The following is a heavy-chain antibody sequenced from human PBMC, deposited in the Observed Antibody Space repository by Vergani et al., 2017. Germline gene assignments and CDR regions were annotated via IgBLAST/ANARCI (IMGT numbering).Heavy chain of an antibody. V-gene: IGHV3-21*01. CDR3: ARDFRDSGWVDY. D-gene: IGHD6-19*01. J-gene: IGHJ4*02. CDR1: GFTFSSYS. CDR2: ISSSSSYI. Sequence: EVQLVESGGGLVKPGGSLRLSCAASGFTFSSYSMNWVRQAPGKGLEWVSSISSSSSYIYYADSVKGRFTISRDNAKNSLYLQMNSLRAEDTAVYYCARDFRDSGWVDYWGQGTLVTVSS.